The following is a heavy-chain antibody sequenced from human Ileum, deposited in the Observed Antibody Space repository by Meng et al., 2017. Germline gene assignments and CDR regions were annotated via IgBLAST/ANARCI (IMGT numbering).Heavy chain of an antibody. CDR1: GVSITTYY. CDR2: IFDNGSP. J-gene: IGHJ4*02. D-gene: IGHD3-16*02. Sequence: VHRQGWGQGLVNPPETPALTCTVSGVSITTYYWNWVRQTPGKELEWIGNIFDNGSPKYNPSLKSRVTMSLDTSKNQFYLNLASVTAADTAVYYCARSFHESSWGSYRYLFGLWGQGALVTVSS. V-gene: IGHV4-59*01. CDR3: ARSFHESSWGSYRYLFGL.